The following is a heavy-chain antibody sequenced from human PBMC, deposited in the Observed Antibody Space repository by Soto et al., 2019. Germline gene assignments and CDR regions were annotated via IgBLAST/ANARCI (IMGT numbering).Heavy chain of an antibody. D-gene: IGHD2-2*01. J-gene: IGHJ4*02. Sequence: PSETLSLTCTVSGGSISGYYWSWIRQPPGKGLEWIGYIYYSGSTNYNPSLKSRVTISVDTSRNQLSLKVTSVTAADTAVYYCARGKPKCSTTTCYFDYWGQGALVTVSS. CDR2: IYYSGST. CDR3: ARGKPKCSTTTCYFDY. V-gene: IGHV4-59*01. CDR1: GGSISGYY.